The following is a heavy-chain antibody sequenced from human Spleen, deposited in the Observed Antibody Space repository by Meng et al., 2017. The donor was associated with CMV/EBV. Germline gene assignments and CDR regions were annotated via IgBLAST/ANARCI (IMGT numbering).Heavy chain of an antibody. CDR1: GYTFTAHY. D-gene: IGHD4-23*01. CDR2: IHPHRGDT. V-gene: IGHV1-2*02. CDR3: ARVVYGGNWADGMDV. Sequence: ASVKVSCKASGYTFTAHYFHWVRQAPGQGLEWMGWIHPHRGDTNYAQQFQGRVTLTRDTSINIAYMELSSLRSDDTAIYYCARVVYGGNWADGMDVWGQGTTVTVSS. J-gene: IGHJ6*02.